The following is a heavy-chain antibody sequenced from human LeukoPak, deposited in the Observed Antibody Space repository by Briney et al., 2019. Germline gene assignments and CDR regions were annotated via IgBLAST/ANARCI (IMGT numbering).Heavy chain of an antibody. Sequence: GGSLRLSCAASGFTFSSYAMSWVRQAPGKGLEWVSTISGSGGSTDYADSVKGRFTISRDNSKNTLYLQMDSLGAEDAAEYYCATMGYDFWSGYWPDYWGQGTLVTVSS. CDR1: GFTFSSYA. CDR3: ATMGYDFWSGYWPDY. J-gene: IGHJ4*02. CDR2: ISGSGGST. D-gene: IGHD3-3*01. V-gene: IGHV3-23*01.